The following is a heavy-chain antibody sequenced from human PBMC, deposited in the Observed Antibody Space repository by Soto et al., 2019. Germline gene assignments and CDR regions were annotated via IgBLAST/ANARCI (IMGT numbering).Heavy chain of an antibody. Sequence: ASVKVSCKASGYTFTSYGISWVRQAPGQGLEWMGWISAYNGNTNYAQKLQGRVTMTTDTSTSTAYMELRSLRSDDTAVYYCAISASYDSLDEFDIWGQGTMVTVSS. CDR3: AISASYDSLDEFDI. CDR1: GYTFTSYG. D-gene: IGHD3-3*01. V-gene: IGHV1-18*01. J-gene: IGHJ3*02. CDR2: ISAYNGNT.